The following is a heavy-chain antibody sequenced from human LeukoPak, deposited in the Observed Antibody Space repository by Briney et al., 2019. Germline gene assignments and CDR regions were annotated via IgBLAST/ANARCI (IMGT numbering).Heavy chain of an antibody. V-gene: IGHV1-46*01. CDR3: ARELRTGVGATDY. J-gene: IGHJ4*02. CDR2: INPRSDGT. Sequence: ASVKVSCKASGYTFTSYYMHWVRQAPGQGLEWVGIINPRSDGTNYAQKFQGRVTMTRDTSTSTVYMELSSLRSEDTAVYFCARELRTGVGATDYWGQGTLVTVSS. D-gene: IGHD1-26*01. CDR1: GYTFTSYY.